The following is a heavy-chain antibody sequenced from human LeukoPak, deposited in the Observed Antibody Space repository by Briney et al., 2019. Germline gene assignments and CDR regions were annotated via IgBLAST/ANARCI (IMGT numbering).Heavy chain of an antibody. CDR3: ARDMYGRSSEGNRFDP. J-gene: IGHJ5*02. Sequence: ASVKVSCKPSGYTFSSYHVHWVRQAPGQGLEWMGMINPSGGHTRYSQKFQGRVTMTRDVSTSTVYMELSSLISEDTAVYYRARDMYGRSSEGNRFDPWGQGTLVTVSS. V-gene: IGHV1-46*01. CDR1: GYTFSSYH. D-gene: IGHD6-6*01. CDR2: INPSGGHT.